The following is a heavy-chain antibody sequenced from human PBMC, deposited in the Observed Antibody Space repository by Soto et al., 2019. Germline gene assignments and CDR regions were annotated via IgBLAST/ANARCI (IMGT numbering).Heavy chain of an antibody. CDR3: ARGDFLDY. CDR2: ISYDGSNK. V-gene: IGHV3-30-3*01. Sequence: QVQLVESGGGVVQPGRSLRLSCAASGFTFSSYPMHWVRQAPGKGMDWVAVISYDGSNKYYVDSVKGRFTISRDNSKNSLYLQMNSLRAEDTAVYYCARGDFLDYWGQGTLVTGSS. J-gene: IGHJ4*02. CDR1: GFTFSSYP.